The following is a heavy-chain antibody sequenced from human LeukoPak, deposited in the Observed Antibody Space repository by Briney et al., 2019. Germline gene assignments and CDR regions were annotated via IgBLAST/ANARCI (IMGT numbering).Heavy chain of an antibody. CDR2: IYSGGST. Sequence: GGSLRLSCAASGFTVSSNYMSWVRQAPGKGLEWVSVIYSGGSTYYAASVRGRFTISRDNSKNIVSLQMNNLRAEDTAVYYCARGRGLGVVSPYFDYWGQGTLVTVSS. CDR3: ARGRGLGVVSPYFDY. D-gene: IGHD3-3*01. CDR1: GFTVSSNY. J-gene: IGHJ4*02. V-gene: IGHV3-53*01.